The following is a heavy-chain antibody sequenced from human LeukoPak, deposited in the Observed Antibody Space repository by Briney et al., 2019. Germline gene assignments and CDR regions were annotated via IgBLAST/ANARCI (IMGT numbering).Heavy chain of an antibody. CDR3: ARTSPDYYDSRCWYFDL. V-gene: IGHV4-30-2*01. CDR1: GGSISSGGYS. CDR2: IYHSGST. Sequence: KASQTLSLTCAVSGGSISSGGYSWSWIRQPPGKGLEWIGYIYHSGSTYYNPSLKSRVTISVDRSKNQFSLKLSSVTAADTAVYYCARTSPDYYDSRCWYFDLWGRGTLVTVSS. J-gene: IGHJ2*01. D-gene: IGHD3-22*01.